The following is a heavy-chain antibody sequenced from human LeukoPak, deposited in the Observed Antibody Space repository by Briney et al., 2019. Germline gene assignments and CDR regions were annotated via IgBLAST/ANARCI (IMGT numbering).Heavy chain of an antibody. Sequence: SGTLSLTCAVSGGSISSSNWWSWVRQPPGKGLEWIGEIYHSGSTNYNPSLKSRVTISVDKSKNQFSLKLSSVTAADTAVYYCARDLGMYSSRAFDNWGQGTMVTVSS. CDR3: ARDLGMYSSRAFDN. J-gene: IGHJ3*02. CDR1: GGSISSSNW. V-gene: IGHV4-4*02. D-gene: IGHD6-13*01. CDR2: IYHSGST.